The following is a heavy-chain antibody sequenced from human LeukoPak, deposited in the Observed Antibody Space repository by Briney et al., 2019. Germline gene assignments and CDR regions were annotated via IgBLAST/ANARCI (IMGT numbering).Heavy chain of an antibody. CDR1: GFTFSSYS. Sequence: GGSLRLSCAASGFTFSSYSMNWVRQAPGKGLEWVSYISYTGTIYYADSAKGRFTISRDNAKNSLYLHMNSLRAEDTAVYYCTRDPRALDYWGQGTLVTVSS. CDR3: TRDPRALDY. J-gene: IGHJ4*02. V-gene: IGHV3-48*01. CDR2: ISYTGTI.